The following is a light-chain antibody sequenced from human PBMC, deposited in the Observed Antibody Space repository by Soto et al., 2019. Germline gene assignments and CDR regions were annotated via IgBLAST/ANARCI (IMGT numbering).Light chain of an antibody. Sequence: EIVMTQSQATLSLSLGERATLSCRASQSVSSNLAWYQQKPGQAPRLLIYGASTRATGIPARFSGSGSGTEFTLTISSLQSEDFAVYYCQQYNNWPPITFAQGTRLEIK. V-gene: IGKV3-15*01. CDR3: QQYNNWPPIT. CDR2: GAS. J-gene: IGKJ5*01. CDR1: QSVSSN.